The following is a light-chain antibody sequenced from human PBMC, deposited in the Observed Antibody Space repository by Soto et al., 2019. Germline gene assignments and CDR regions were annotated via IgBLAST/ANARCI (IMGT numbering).Light chain of an antibody. V-gene: IGKV1-39*01. CDR1: QSISSY. Sequence: DIQMTQSPSSLSASVGDRVAITCRASQSISSYLNWYQQKPGKAPNLLIYGASSLQGGVQPRFSGSGSGTDFTLTISSLQPEDFATYYCQQTYRTPPYTFGQGTKLEIK. CDR3: QQTYRTPPYT. J-gene: IGKJ2*01. CDR2: GAS.